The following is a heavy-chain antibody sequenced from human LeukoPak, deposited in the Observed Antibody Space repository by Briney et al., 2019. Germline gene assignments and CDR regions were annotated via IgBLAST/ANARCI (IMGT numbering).Heavy chain of an antibody. CDR1: GGSISSGGYY. J-gene: IGHJ4*02. CDR3: ARDRITGTTDY. Sequence: ASETLSLTCTVSGGSISSGGYYWSWIRQHPGKGLEWIGYIYYSGSTYYNPSLKSRVTISVDTSKNQFSLKLSSVTAADTAVYYCARDRITGTTDYWGQGTLVTVSS. V-gene: IGHV4-31*03. D-gene: IGHD1-7*01. CDR2: IYYSGST.